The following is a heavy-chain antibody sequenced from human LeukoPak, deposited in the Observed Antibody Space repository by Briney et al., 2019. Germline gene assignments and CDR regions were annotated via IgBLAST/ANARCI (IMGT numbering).Heavy chain of an antibody. CDR2: IIPTFGTA. J-gene: IGHJ5*02. CDR1: GGTFSSYA. CDR3: ARLGDDILTGYRP. V-gene: IGHV1-69*13. D-gene: IGHD3-9*01. Sequence: SVKVSCKASGGTFSSYAISWVRQAPGQGLEWMGGIIPTFGTANYAQKFQGRVTITADESTSTAYMELSSLRSEDTAVYYCARLGDDILTGYRPWGQGTLVTVSS.